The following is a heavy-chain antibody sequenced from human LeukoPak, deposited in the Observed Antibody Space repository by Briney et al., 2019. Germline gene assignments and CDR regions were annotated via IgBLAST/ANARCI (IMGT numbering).Heavy chain of an antibody. CDR1: GFTFSSYG. CDR2: IRDDGSNK. V-gene: IGHV3-30*02. Sequence: LAGGSLRLSCAASGFTFSSYGMHWVRQAPGKGLEWVAFIRDDGSNKYYADSVKGRFTISRDNSKNTLYLQMNSLRAEDTAVYYCAKVFTMVRGVIHGDYWGQGTLVTVSS. J-gene: IGHJ4*02. CDR3: AKVFTMVRGVIHGDY. D-gene: IGHD3-10*01.